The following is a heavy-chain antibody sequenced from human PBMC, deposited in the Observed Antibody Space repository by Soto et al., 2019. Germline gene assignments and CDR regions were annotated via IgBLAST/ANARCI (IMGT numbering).Heavy chain of an antibody. CDR1: GGSITGGSISSTTYY. CDR2: FFIGGNT. CDR3: ARDPEW. Sequence: SETLSLTCTVSGGSITGGSISSTTYYWGWMRQPPGKGLEWIASFFIGGNTYYNASLKSRVTISADTSRNQFSLQMNSVTAADTAVYYCARDPEWWGQGTMVTVSS. D-gene: IGHD2-8*01. V-gene: IGHV4-39*07. J-gene: IGHJ3*01.